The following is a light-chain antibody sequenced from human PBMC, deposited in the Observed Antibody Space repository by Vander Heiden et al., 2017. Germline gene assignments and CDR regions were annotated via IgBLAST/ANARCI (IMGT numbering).Light chain of an antibody. CDR1: QIISSY. CDR3: QQWYTIS. J-gene: IGKJ3*01. Sequence: DIQMTQSPSSLSASVGDSVTITRRASQIISSYLNWYQQKPGKAAKLLIYAASSLQSGVQSRFRGRGYVTDFTRTISRLQSEDFATYYYQQWYTISFGRGTKVDIK. CDR2: AAS. V-gene: IGKV1-39*01.